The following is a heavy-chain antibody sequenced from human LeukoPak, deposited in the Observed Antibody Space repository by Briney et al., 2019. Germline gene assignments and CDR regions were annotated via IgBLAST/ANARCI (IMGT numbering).Heavy chain of an antibody. V-gene: IGHV3-21*06. D-gene: IGHD1-26*01. CDR2: ITSSSSYI. J-gene: IGHJ6*03. CDR3: ARDPYSGNYGAYYYYYMDV. Sequence: GGSLRLSCAASGFTFTGYNMNWVRQAPGKGLEWVSSITSSSSYIYYADSVKGRFTISRDNAKNSLYLQMDSLRVEDTAVYYCARDPYSGNYGAYYYYYMDVWGKGTTVTISS. CDR1: GFTFTGYN.